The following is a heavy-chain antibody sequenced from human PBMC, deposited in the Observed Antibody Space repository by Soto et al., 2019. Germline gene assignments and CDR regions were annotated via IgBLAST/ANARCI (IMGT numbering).Heavy chain of an antibody. Sequence: QVQLVESGGGVVQPGRSLRLSCAVSGFTLRNHGMHWVRQSPGKGLEWVAVVSFDGRDEYYANSVKGRFTVSRDNSRKIVYLQMNSLKDEDTAVYYCAKLCRSLGFGSMRYFDSSDSDWYLDLWGRGTLVTVSS. J-gene: IGHJ2*01. CDR3: AKLCRSLGFGSMRYFDSSDSDWYLDL. D-gene: IGHD3-22*01. CDR1: GFTLRNHG. CDR2: VSFDGRDE. V-gene: IGHV3-30*18.